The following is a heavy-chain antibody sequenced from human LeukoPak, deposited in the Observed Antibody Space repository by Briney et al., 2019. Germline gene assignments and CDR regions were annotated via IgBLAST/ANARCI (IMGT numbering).Heavy chain of an antibody. CDR3: ARVSSGGYFDY. Sequence: SETLSLTCTVSGGSISSYYWSWIRQPPGKGLEWIGYIYYSGSTNYNPSLKSRVTISVDTSKNQFSLKLSSVTAADTAVYYCARVSSGGYFDYWGQGTLVSVSS. D-gene: IGHD3-16*01. CDR1: GGSISSYY. CDR2: IYYSGST. J-gene: IGHJ4*02. V-gene: IGHV4-59*01.